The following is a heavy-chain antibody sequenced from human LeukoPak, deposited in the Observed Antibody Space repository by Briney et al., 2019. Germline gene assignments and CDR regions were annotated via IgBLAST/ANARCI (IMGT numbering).Heavy chain of an antibody. J-gene: IGHJ4*02. CDR1: GFTFNHYG. D-gene: IGHD2-8*01. CDR2: IRYDGVNK. V-gene: IGHV3-30*02. CDR3: AREVYSHPGY. Sequence: GGSLRLSCTTSGFTFNHYGLHWVRQPPGKGLEWVAFIRYDGVNKYYADSVTGRFTISRDNDNNTLYLQMNNLRAEDTAVYYCAREVYSHPGYWGQGTLVTVSS.